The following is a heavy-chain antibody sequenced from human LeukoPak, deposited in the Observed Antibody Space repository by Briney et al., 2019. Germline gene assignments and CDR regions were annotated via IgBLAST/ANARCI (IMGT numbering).Heavy chain of an antibody. CDR3: AGDSAAGGTLFDY. V-gene: IGHV3-11*04. CDR1: GFTFSDYY. D-gene: IGHD6-13*01. CDR2: ISSSGSTI. Sequence: PGGSLRLSCAASGFTFSDYYMSWIRQAPGKGLEWVSYISSSGSTIYYADSVKGRFTISRDNAKNSLYLQMNSLRAEDTAVYYCAGDSAAGGTLFDYWGQGTLVTVSS. J-gene: IGHJ4*02.